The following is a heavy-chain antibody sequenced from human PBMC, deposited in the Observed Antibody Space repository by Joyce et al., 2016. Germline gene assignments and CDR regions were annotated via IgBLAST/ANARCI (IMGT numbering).Heavy chain of an antibody. D-gene: IGHD3-22*01. V-gene: IGHV1-58*02. Sequence: QMQLVQSGPEVKKPGTSVKVSCKASGFTFTSSVMQWVRQARGQRLEWIGWIVVGSGNTNYAQKFQERVTITRDMSTSTAYMELSSLRSEDTAVYYCAAAPDYYDSSGYYYSAFDIWGQGTMVTVSS. CDR1: GFTFTSSV. J-gene: IGHJ3*02. CDR3: AAAPDYYDSSGYYYSAFDI. CDR2: IVVGSGNT.